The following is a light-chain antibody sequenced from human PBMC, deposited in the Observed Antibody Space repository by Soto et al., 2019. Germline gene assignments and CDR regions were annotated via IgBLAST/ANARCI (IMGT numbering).Light chain of an antibody. CDR2: EDS. J-gene: IGLJ2*01. V-gene: IGLV2-23*01. Sequence: QSALTQPASVSGSPGQSITISCTGTTSDVGSYNLVSWYQQYPGKAPKLIIHEDSKRPSGVSNRFSGSKSGNTASLTISGLQAEDEADCYCSSSTNSVLFGGGTKLTVL. CDR1: TSDVGSYNL. CDR3: SSSTNSVL.